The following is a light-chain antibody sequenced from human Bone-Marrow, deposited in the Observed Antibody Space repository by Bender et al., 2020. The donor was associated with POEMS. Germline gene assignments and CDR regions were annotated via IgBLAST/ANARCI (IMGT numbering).Light chain of an antibody. CDR1: SSDFADYKY. Sequence: QSALTQPHSVSGSPGQSVAISCTGTSSDFADYKYVSWYQQHPGKAPKLIIDAVSRRPSGVPYRFSGSKSGTSASLAITGLQAEDEGDYYCQSYDNSLGGWVFGGGTKLTVL. CDR2: AVS. V-gene: IGLV2-11*01. J-gene: IGLJ3*02. CDR3: QSYDNSLGGWV.